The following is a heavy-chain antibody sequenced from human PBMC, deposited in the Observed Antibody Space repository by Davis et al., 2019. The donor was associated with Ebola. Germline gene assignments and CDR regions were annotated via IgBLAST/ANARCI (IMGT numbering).Heavy chain of an antibody. CDR1: GYSFTSYW. J-gene: IGHJ6*02. V-gene: IGHV5-51*01. Sequence: GESLKISCKGSGYSFTSYWIGWVRQMPGKGLEWMGIIYPGDSDTRYSPSFQGQVTISADKSISTAYLQWSSLKASDTAMYYCAVRPRGSGSYWASYGMDVWGQGTTVTVSS. D-gene: IGHD3-10*01. CDR3: AVRPRGSGSYWASYGMDV. CDR2: IYPGDSDT.